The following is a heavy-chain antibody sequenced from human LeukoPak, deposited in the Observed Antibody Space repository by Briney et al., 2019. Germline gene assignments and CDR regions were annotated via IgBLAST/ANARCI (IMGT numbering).Heavy chain of an antibody. CDR1: GYTFTGYY. CDR3: ARAIIGYCSGGSCYSFDI. J-gene: IGHJ3*02. D-gene: IGHD2-15*01. V-gene: IGHV1-2*02. CDR2: INPNSGGT. Sequence: ASVKVSCKASGYTFTGYYMHWVRQGPGQGLEWMGWINPNSGGTNYAQKFQGRVTMTRDTSISTAYMELSRLRSDDTAVYYCARAIIGYCSGGSCYSFDIWGQGTMVTVSS.